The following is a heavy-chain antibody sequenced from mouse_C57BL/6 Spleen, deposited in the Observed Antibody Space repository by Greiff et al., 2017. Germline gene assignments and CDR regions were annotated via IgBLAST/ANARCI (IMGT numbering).Heavy chain of an antibody. V-gene: IGHV1-80*01. CDR1: GYAFSSYW. CDR2: IYPGDGDT. D-gene: IGHD2-5*01. J-gene: IGHJ1*03. CDR3: ARGYSNSYWYFDV. Sequence: QVQLQQSGAELVKPGASVKISCKASGYAFSSYWMNWVKQRPGKGLEWIGQIYPGDGDTNYNGKFKGKDTLTADKSSSTAYMQLSSLTSEDSAVYFCARGYSNSYWYFDVWGTGTTVTVSS.